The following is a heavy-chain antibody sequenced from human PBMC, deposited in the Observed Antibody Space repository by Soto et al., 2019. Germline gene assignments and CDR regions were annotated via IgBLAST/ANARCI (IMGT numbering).Heavy chain of an antibody. Sequence: QVQPQESGPGLVKPSQTLSLTCTVSGGSISSGGYYWSWIRQHPGKGLEWIGYIYYSGSTYYNPSLKSRVTISVDTSKNQFSLKLSSVTAADTAVYYCARVGPSGGSYYWFDPWGQGTLVTVSS. D-gene: IGHD1-26*01. V-gene: IGHV4-31*03. J-gene: IGHJ5*02. CDR1: GGSISSGGYY. CDR2: IYYSGST. CDR3: ARVGPSGGSYYWFDP.